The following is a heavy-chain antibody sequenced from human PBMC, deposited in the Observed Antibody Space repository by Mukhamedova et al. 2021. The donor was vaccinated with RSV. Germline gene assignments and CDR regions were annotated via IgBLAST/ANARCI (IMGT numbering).Heavy chain of an antibody. CDR3: ARLGGSGYYFIYFDY. D-gene: IGHD3-3*01. Sequence: GKGLECLVIIYPGDSATRYSPSFQGQFTISADKSISTAYLQGSSLKASDTAMYYCARLGGSGYYFIYFDYWRQGTLVTFSS. V-gene: IGHV5-51*01. J-gene: IGHJ4*02. CDR2: IYPGDSAT.